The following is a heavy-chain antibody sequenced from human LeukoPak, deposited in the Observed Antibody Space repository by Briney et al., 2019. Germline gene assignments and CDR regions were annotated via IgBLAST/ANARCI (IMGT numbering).Heavy chain of an antibody. CDR3: ARDIGYCSSTSCPRVDNWFDP. CDR2: IYYSGST. J-gene: IGHJ5*02. D-gene: IGHD2-2*01. Sequence: PSKTLSLTCTVSGGSISSSSYYWGWIRQPPGKGLEWIGSIYYSGSTYYNPSLKSRVTISVDTSKNQFSLKLSSVTAADTAVYYCARDIGYCSSTSCPRVDNWFDPWGQGTLVTVSS. V-gene: IGHV4-39*01. CDR1: GGSISSSSYY.